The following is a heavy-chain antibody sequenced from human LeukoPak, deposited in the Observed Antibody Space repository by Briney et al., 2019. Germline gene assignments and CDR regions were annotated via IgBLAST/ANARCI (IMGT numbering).Heavy chain of an antibody. J-gene: IGHJ3*02. CDR3: AKGNVVVVAATSDAFDI. CDR1: GFTFSSYG. CDR2: ISYDGSNK. Sequence: GGSLRLSCAASGFTFSSYGMHWVRQAPGKGLEWVAVISYDGSNKYYADSVKGRFTIFRDNSKNTLYLQMNSLRAEDTAVYYCAKGNVVVVAATSDAFDIWGQGTMVTVSS. D-gene: IGHD2-15*01. V-gene: IGHV3-30*18.